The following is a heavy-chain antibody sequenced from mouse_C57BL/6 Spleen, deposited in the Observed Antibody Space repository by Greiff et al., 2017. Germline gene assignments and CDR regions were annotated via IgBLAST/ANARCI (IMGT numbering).Heavy chain of an antibody. D-gene: IGHD1-1*01. CDR2: INPNNGGT. Sequence: EVKLMESGPELVKPGASVKIPCKASGYTFTDYNMDWVKQSHGKSLEWIGDINPNNGGTIYNQKFKGKATLTVDKSSSTAYMELRSLTSEDTAVYYCARKPNYYGSSYYWYFDVWGTGTTVTVSS. J-gene: IGHJ1*03. V-gene: IGHV1-18*01. CDR3: ARKPNYYGSSYYWYFDV. CDR1: GYTFTDYN.